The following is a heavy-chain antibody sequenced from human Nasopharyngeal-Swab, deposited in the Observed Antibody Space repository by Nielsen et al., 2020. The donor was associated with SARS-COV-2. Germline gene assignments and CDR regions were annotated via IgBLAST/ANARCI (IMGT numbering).Heavy chain of an antibody. CDR1: GGSFSGYY. J-gene: IGHJ4*02. V-gene: IGHV4-34*01. CDR3: ARFPYSSGWGFDY. Sequence: SETLSLTCAVYGGSFSGYYWSWIRQPPGKGLEWIGEINHSGSTNYNPSLKSRVTISVDTSKNQFSLKLSSVTAADTAVYYCARFPYSSGWGFDYWGQGTLVPSPQ. CDR2: INHSGST. D-gene: IGHD6-19*01.